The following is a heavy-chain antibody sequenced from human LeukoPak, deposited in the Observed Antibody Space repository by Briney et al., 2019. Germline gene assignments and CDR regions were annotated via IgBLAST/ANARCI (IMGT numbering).Heavy chain of an antibody. CDR3: ARGTTVVTFDY. V-gene: IGHV4-31*03. J-gene: IGHJ4*02. Sequence: SQTLSLTCTVSGGSISSGGYYCSWIRQHPGKGLEWIGYIYYSGSTYYNPSLKSRVTISVDTSKNQFSLKLSSVTAADTAVYYCARGTTVVTFDYWGQGTLVTVSS. CDR1: GGSISSGGYY. CDR2: IYYSGST. D-gene: IGHD4-23*01.